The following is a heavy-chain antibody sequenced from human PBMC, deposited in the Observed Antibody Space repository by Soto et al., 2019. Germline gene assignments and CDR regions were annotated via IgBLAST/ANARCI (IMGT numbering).Heavy chain of an antibody. CDR1: GGSFSGYY. CDR3: ARGQYDFWSGTNWFDP. J-gene: IGHJ5*02. D-gene: IGHD3-3*01. Sequence: QVQLQQWCAGLLKPSETLSLTCAVYGGSFSGYYWSWIRQPPGKGLEWIGEINHSGSTNYNPSLKSRVTISVDTSKNQFSLKLRSVTAADTAVYYCARGQYDFWSGTNWFDPWGQGTLVTVSS. CDR2: INHSGST. V-gene: IGHV4-34*01.